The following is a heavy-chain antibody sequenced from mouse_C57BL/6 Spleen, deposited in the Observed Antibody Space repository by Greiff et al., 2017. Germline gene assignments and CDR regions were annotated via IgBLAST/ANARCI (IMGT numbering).Heavy chain of an antibody. Sequence: DVKLVESGGGLVQPGGSLKLSCAASGFTFSDAWMDWVRQAPEKGLEWVAEIRNKANNHATYYASSMKGRFTISRDDSKSSVYLQMNSLRAEDTGIYYWLANWDGYFDVWGTGTTVTVSS. CDR1: GFTFSDAW. V-gene: IGHV6-6*01. CDR2: IRNKANNHAT. CDR3: LANWDGYFDV. D-gene: IGHD4-1*01. J-gene: IGHJ1*03.